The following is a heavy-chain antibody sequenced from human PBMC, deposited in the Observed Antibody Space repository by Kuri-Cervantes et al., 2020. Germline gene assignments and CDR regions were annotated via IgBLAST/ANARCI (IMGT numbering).Heavy chain of an antibody. Sequence: ASVKVSCKASGYTFTSYGISWVRQAPGQGLEWMGWISAYNGNTNYAQKLQGRVTMTTDTSTRTVYMELSSLRSEDTAVYYCARGMYYYDSSGYYLGPSVAPDAFDIWGQGTMVTVSS. J-gene: IGHJ3*02. CDR3: ARGMYYYDSSGYYLGPSVAPDAFDI. V-gene: IGHV1-18*01. CDR2: ISAYNGNT. D-gene: IGHD3-22*01. CDR1: GYTFTSYG.